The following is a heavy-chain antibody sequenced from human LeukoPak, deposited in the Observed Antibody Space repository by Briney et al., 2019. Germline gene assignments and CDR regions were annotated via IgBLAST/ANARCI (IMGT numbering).Heavy chain of an antibody. Sequence: PSETLSLTGTVSGGSISSSSYYWGWIRQPPGKGLEWIGSIYYSGSTYYNPSLKSRVTISVDTSKNQFSLKLSSVTAADTAVYYCASETLGFGELLPFDYWGQGTLVTVSS. CDR1: GGSISSSSYY. D-gene: IGHD3-10*01. CDR3: ASETLGFGELLPFDY. V-gene: IGHV4-39*07. CDR2: IYYSGST. J-gene: IGHJ4*02.